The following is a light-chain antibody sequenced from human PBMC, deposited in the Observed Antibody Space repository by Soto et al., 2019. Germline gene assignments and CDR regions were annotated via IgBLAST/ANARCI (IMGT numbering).Light chain of an antibody. Sequence: EIVLTQSPGTLSLSPGERATLSCRASQSVSSTYLIWYQQKPGQAPRLLIYGASTRATGIPARFSGSGSGTEFTLTISRLEPEDFAVYYCQQYGSSHLTFGGGTKVDIK. V-gene: IGKV3-20*01. CDR1: QSVSSTY. CDR2: GAS. CDR3: QQYGSSHLT. J-gene: IGKJ4*01.